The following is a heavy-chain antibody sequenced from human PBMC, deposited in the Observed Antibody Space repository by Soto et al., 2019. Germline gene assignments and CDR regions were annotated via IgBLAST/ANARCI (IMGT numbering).Heavy chain of an antibody. J-gene: IGHJ4*02. Sequence: GGSLRLSCAASGFTFSDHYMSWIRQAPGKGLEWIGYSSNSGSLTRYADSVKGRFSISRDNAKNALYLQINSLRGDDTATYYCVRSGDKYNLRDYWGQGTPVTVSS. CDR1: GFTFSDHY. D-gene: IGHD1-1*01. CDR2: SSNSGSLT. CDR3: VRSGDKYNLRDY. V-gene: IGHV3-11*06.